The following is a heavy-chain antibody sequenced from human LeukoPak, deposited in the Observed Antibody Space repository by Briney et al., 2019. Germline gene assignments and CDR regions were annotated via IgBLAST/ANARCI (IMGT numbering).Heavy chain of an antibody. CDR3: AKDQGSGSLPSFDI. J-gene: IGHJ3*02. V-gene: IGHV3-30*02. CDR2: IRYDGSNK. D-gene: IGHD1-26*01. Sequence: PAGGSLRLSCAASGFTFSSYGMHWVRQAPGKGLEWVAFIRYDGSNKYYADSAKGRFTISRDNSKNTLYLQMNSLRAEDTAVYYCAKDQGSGSLPSFDIWGQGTMVTVSS. CDR1: GFTFSSYG.